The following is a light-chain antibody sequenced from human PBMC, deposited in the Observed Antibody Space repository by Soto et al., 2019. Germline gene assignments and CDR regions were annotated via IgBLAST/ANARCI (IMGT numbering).Light chain of an antibody. CDR1: EAINNNF. Sequence: EIVLTQSPGALSVAPGETLSLSCRASEAINNNFVAWYQQRPGQVPRLLMYGASIWVSGVPDRISGRRSGTGFILNIARVEPEDSAVYFCQQYHLSPLTFGGGTQV. J-gene: IGKJ4*01. CDR2: GAS. V-gene: IGKV3-20*01. CDR3: QQYHLSPLT.